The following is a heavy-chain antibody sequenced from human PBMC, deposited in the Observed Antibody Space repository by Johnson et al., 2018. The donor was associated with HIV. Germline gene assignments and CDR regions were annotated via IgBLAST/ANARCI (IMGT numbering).Heavy chain of an antibody. CDR2: ISWNSGSI. D-gene: IGHD3-22*01. J-gene: IGHJ3*02. CDR1: GFTFNTYA. CDR3: AKDRRYDSSGYYPDAFDI. Sequence: VQLVESGGGVVQPGRSLRLSCAASGFTFNTYAMHWVRQAPGKGLEWVSGISWNSGSIGYADSVKGRFTISRDNAKNSLYLQMNNLRAEDTALYYCAKDRRYDSSGYYPDAFDIWGQGTMVTVSS. V-gene: IGHV3-9*01.